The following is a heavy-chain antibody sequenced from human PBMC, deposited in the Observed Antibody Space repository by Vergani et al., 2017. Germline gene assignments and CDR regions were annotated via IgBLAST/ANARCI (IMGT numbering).Heavy chain of an antibody. CDR2: IYYSGIT. CDR3: ARVRRDDSSGYYYYYGMDV. V-gene: IGHV4-30-4*01. Sequence: QVQLQESGPGLVKSSQTLSLTCTVSGGSISSGDYYWSWIRQPPGKGLEWIGYIYYSGITYYNPSLKSRVTISVDTSKNQFSLKLSSVTAADTAVYYCARVRRDDSSGYYYYYGMDVWGQGTTVTVSS. CDR1: GGSISSGDYY. J-gene: IGHJ6*02. D-gene: IGHD3-22*01.